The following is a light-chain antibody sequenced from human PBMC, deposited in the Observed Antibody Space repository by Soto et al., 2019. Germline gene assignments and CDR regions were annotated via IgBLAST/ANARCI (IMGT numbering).Light chain of an antibody. Sequence: QSVLTQLPSVSGAPGQRVTISCTGTSSNIGAGYDVHWYQHLPGAAPKLRIYYTGNWPSGVPDRYSASKSSTSASLALTGHQAEDQPDYFCQSYDSSLSAYVFGTGTQVTV. J-gene: IGLJ1*01. CDR3: QSYDSSLSAYV. CDR1: SSNIGAGYD. V-gene: IGLV1-40*01. CDR2: YTG.